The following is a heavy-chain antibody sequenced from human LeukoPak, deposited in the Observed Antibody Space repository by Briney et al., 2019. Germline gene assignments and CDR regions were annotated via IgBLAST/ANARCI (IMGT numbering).Heavy chain of an antibody. V-gene: IGHV4-28*03. CDR3: ARVYGDDGEYYFDY. Sequence: PSETLSLTCAVSGYSISSSNWWGWIRQPPGKGLEWIGYIYHSGSTYYNPSLKSRVTISVDRSKNQFSLKLSSVTAADTAVYYCARVYGDDGEYYFDYWGQGTLVTVSS. J-gene: IGHJ4*02. D-gene: IGHD4-17*01. CDR1: GYSISSSNW. CDR2: IYHSGST.